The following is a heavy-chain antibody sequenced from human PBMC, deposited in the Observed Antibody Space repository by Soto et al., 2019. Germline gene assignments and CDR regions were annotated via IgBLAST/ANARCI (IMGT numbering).Heavy chain of an antibody. J-gene: IGHJ4*01. D-gene: IGHD5-12*01. Sequence: EVQLLESGGGVVQPGGSLRLSCAASGFKFYSYAMNWVRQAPGKGLEWVSGIDGSAVGPYYADSVKGRFAISRDNSGKTSYLQMHSLIVEDVAVYYCAKEGSWLRDKIDQWGHGTLVTVSS. CDR1: GFKFYSYA. CDR2: IDGSAVGP. CDR3: AKEGSWLRDKIDQ. V-gene: IGHV3-23*01.